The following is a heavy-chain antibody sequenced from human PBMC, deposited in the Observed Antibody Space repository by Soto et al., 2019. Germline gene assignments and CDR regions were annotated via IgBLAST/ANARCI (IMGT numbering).Heavy chain of an antibody. CDR3: AKDQASGQGSFDS. Sequence: GGSLRLSCIGSGFTFSSYGIHWVRQAPGKGLEWVALISYDGSNQYYADSVKGRFTISRDNSKNTLFLQMNSLRADDTAVYYCAKDQASGQGSFDSWGQGTLVTVSS. J-gene: IGHJ4*02. CDR2: ISYDGSNQ. V-gene: IGHV3-30*18. CDR1: GFTFSSYG.